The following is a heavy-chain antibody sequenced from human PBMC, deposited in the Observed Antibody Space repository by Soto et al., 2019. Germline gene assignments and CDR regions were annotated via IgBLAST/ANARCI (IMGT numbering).Heavy chain of an antibody. V-gene: IGHV3-15*07. J-gene: IGHJ4*01. CDR2: VKSKNDGGTT. D-gene: IGHD3-10*01. CDR1: GFIFSNAW. Sequence: EVQIVESGGGLVRPGGSLRLSCAASGFIFSNAWINWVRQAPGKGLEWVGRVKSKNDGGTTDFAALVKGRFAISRDDSKNMVYLEMNNLQTEDTAMYYCTTDSYITPNIVRFDYWGHGTLVTVSS. CDR3: TTDSYITPNIVRFDY.